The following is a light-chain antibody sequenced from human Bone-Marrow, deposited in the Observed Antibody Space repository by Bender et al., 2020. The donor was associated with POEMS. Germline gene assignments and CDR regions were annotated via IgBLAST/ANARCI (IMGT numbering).Light chain of an antibody. V-gene: IGLV1-44*01. J-gene: IGLJ3*02. CDR1: SSNIGTNP. CDR2: INN. Sequence: QSVLTQSPSASGTPGQRVTISCSGSSSNIGTNPVNWYQQLPGTAPKLLIYINNQRPSGVPDRFSGYKAGTSASLAISGLQSEDEADYYCAAWEDSLNGWVFGGGTKLTVL. CDR3: AAWEDSLNGWV.